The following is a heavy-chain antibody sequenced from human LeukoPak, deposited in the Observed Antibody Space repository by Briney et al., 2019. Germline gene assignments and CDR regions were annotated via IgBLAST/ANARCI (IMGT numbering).Heavy chain of an antibody. J-gene: IGHJ4*02. D-gene: IGHD3-22*01. Sequence: GGSLRLSCAASGFTFSSYAMSWVRQAPGKGLEWVSGISGSGGTTYYADSVKGRLTISRDNSKNTLYLQMNSLRAEDTAVYYCAKDKGNCYDSSGYFDYWGQGTLVTVSS. CDR3: AKDKGNCYDSSGYFDY. CDR2: ISGSGGTT. CDR1: GFTFSSYA. V-gene: IGHV3-23*01.